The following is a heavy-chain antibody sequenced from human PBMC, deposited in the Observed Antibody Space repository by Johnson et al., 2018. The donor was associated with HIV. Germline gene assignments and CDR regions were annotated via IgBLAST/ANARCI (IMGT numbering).Heavy chain of an antibody. CDR3: TTEAGIHLWSRSAFDI. CDR2: IKSKTDDGTT. Sequence: VQLVESGGGLVKPGGSLRLSCAASGFTFTNAWMNWVRQAPGKGLEWVGRIKSKTDDGTTDYAAPVKGRFTISRDDSQNTLYLQMNSLKTEDTAVYYCTTEAGIHLWSRSAFDIWGQGTMVTVSS. D-gene: IGHD5-18*01. J-gene: IGHJ3*02. V-gene: IGHV3-15*01. CDR1: GFTFTNAW.